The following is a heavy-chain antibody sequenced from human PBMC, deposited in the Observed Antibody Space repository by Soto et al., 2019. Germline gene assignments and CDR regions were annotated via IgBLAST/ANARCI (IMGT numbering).Heavy chain of an antibody. V-gene: IGHV3-11*01. D-gene: IGHD2-15*01. CDR1: AFKCSVYY. CDR2: IRGSGYVV. J-gene: IGHJ4*02. CDR3: ARAPDCCDGSCYRHFDL. Sequence: QVQLVDAGGGVVKPGGSLRLSCAVSAFKCSVYYMSWVRQAPGKGLEGGSYIRGSGYVVYYADSVKGRFTIYRDNDKKTVPLHMDTMRAEDTALYYCARAPDCCDGSCYRHFDLWGQGTRVAVSS.